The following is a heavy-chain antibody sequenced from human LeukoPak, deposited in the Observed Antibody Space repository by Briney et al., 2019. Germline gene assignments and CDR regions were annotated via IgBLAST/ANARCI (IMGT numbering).Heavy chain of an antibody. CDR2: FDPEVGDK. CDR3: ARGRVGIVATIVYYYYMDV. Sequence: ASVKLSCKISGHALSDLSIHWVRQAPGRGPEWMGGFDPEVGDKMHAQKFQGRVTITRNTSISTAYMELSSLRSEDTAVYYCARGRVGIVATIVYYYYMDVWGKGTTVTVSS. D-gene: IGHD5-12*01. CDR1: GHALSDLS. J-gene: IGHJ6*03. V-gene: IGHV1-24*01.